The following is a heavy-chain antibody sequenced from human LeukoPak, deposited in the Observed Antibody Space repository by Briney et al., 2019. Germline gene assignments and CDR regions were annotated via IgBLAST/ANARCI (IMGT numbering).Heavy chain of an antibody. CDR3: ARRYDYVWGSYRIDY. CDR1: GGSISSSSYY. V-gene: IGHV4-39*07. CDR2: INHSGST. Sequence: PSETLSLTCTVSGGSISSSSYYWGWIRQPPGKGLEWIGEINHSGSTNYNPSLKSRVTISVDTSKNQFSLKLSSVTAADTAVYYCARRYDYVWGSYRIDYWGQGTLVTVSS. J-gene: IGHJ4*02. D-gene: IGHD3-16*02.